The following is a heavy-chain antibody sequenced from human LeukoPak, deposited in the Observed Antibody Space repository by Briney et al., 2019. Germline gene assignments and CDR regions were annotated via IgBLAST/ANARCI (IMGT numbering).Heavy chain of an antibody. CDR2: INHSGST. D-gene: IGHD3-22*01. CDR3: ARVYYDSSGYYYLIDY. CDR1: GGSFSGYY. J-gene: IGHJ4*02. V-gene: IGHV4-34*01. Sequence: SETLSLTCAVYGGSFSGYYWSWIRQPPGKGLEWIGEINHSGSTNYNPSLKSRVTISVDTSKNQFSLKLSSVTAADTAVYYCARVYYDSSGYYYLIDYWGLGTLVTVSS.